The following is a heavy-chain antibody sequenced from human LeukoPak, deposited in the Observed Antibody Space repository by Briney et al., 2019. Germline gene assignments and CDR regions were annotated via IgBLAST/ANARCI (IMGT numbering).Heavy chain of an antibody. CDR3: ARALPVFNSGWFVYFDY. Sequence: ASVKVSCKASGYTFTGYYMHWVRQAPGQGLEWMGWINPNSGGTNYAQKFQGRVTMTRDTSISTAYMELSRLRSDDTAVYYCARALPVFNSGWFVYFDYWGQGTLVTVSS. J-gene: IGHJ4*02. V-gene: IGHV1-2*02. CDR1: GYTFTGYY. D-gene: IGHD6-19*01. CDR2: INPNSGGT.